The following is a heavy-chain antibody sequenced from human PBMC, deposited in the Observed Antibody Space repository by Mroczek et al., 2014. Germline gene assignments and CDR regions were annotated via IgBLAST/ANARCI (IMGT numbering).Heavy chain of an antibody. CDR1: GYTFTSYD. CDR3: ARGRPKESIAVAGVSGFDP. V-gene: IGHV1-8*01. D-gene: IGHD6-19*01. Sequence: QVQLQQSGAEVKKPGASVKVSCKASGYTFTSYDINWVRQATGQGLEWMGWMNPNSSNTGYAQKFQGRVTMTRNTSISTAYMELSSLRSEDTAVYYCARGRPKESIAVAGVSGFDPWGQGTLVTVSS. J-gene: IGHJ5*02. CDR2: MNPNSSNT.